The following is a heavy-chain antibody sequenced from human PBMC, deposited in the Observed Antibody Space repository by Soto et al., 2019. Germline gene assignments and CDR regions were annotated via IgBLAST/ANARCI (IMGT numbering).Heavy chain of an antibody. CDR2: ISAYNGNT. Sequence: ASVKVSCKASGYTFTSYGISWVRQAPGQGLEWMGWISAYNGNTNYAQKLQGRVTMTTDTSTSTAYMELRSLRSDDTAVYYCAREGCSSKSCYTGNWLDPWGQGTLVTVSS. J-gene: IGHJ5*02. CDR3: AREGCSSKSCYTGNWLDP. D-gene: IGHD2-2*02. CDR1: GYTFTSYG. V-gene: IGHV1-18*01.